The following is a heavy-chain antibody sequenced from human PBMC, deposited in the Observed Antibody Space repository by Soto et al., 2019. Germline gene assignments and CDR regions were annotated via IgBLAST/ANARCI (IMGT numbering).Heavy chain of an antibody. CDR1: GYIFTSYG. V-gene: IGHV1-18*01. J-gene: IGHJ6*03. CDR2: ISVDSGNT. CDR3: TQFNGSGNNYYMDV. D-gene: IGHD3-10*01. Sequence: QVQLVQSGAELKKPGASAKVSCKASGYIFTSYGISWVRQAPGQGLEWMAWISVDSGNTNYAQNFQGRVTMTTDTSARTAHMEMRSIRPDDTAVYCCTQFNGSGNNYYMDVWGKGTTVIVSS.